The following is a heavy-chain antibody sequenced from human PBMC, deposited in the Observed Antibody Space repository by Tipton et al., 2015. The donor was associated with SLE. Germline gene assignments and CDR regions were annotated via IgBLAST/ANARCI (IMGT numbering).Heavy chain of an antibody. CDR3: ARGEQQLVRALDY. CDR2: IYYSGST. J-gene: IGHJ4*02. D-gene: IGHD6-13*01. V-gene: IGHV4-31*03. CDR1: GGSISSGGYY. Sequence: TLSLTCTVSGGSISSGGYYWSWIRQHPGKGLEWIGYIYYSGSTNYNPSLKSRVTISVDTSKNQFSLKLSSVTAADTAVYYCARGEQQLVRALDYWGQGTLVTVSS.